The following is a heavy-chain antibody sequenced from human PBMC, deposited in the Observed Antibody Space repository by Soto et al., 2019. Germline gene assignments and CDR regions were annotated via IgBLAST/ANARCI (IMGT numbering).Heavy chain of an antibody. CDR1: GASLTTYY. CDR2: IHDSGHT. J-gene: IGHJ5*02. D-gene: IGHD3-16*01. V-gene: IGHV4-59*01. Sequence: QVQLQQSGPRLVKPSETLSLTCTASGASLTTYYWTWIRQPPGKGLEWIGHIHDSGHTTYSPSLESRVTISVDTSKNQFSLTLTSVTAADTAVYYCARVIRGGVFDPWGQGTLVTVSS. CDR3: ARVIRGGVFDP.